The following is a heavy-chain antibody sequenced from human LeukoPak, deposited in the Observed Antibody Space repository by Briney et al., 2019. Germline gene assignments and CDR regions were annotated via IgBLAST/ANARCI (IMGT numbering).Heavy chain of an antibody. D-gene: IGHD1-26*01. V-gene: IGHV3-23*01. CDR3: AKVPSYVVSGYFDY. CDR1: GFTFSSYA. CDR2: ISGSGGST. J-gene: IGHJ4*02. Sequence: GGSLRLSCAASGFTFSSYAMSWVRQAPGRGLEWVSAISGSGGSTYYADSVKGRFTISRDNSKNTLYLQMNSLRAEDTAVYYCAKVPSYVVSGYFDYWGQGTLVTVSS.